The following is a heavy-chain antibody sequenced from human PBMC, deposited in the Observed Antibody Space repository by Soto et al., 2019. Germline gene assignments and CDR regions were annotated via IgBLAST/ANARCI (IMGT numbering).Heavy chain of an antibody. CDR3: AKDGYYGDYHLHYFDY. V-gene: IGHV3-30*18. CDR2: ISYDGSNK. CDR1: GFTFSSYG. D-gene: IGHD4-17*01. J-gene: IGHJ4*02. Sequence: GGSLRLSCAASGFTFSSYGMHWVRQAPGKGLEWVGIISYDGSNKYYADSVKGRFTISRDNSKNTLYLQMNSLRGEDTAVYYCAKDGYYGDYHLHYFDYWGLGTLVTVS.